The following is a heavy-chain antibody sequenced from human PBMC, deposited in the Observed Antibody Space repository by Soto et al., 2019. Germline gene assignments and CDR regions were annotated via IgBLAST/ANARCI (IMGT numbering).Heavy chain of an antibody. J-gene: IGHJ4*02. D-gene: IGHD1-7*01. V-gene: IGHV1-18*01. CDR2: ISAYNGHT. CDR3: AREGAGTNALGY. CDR1: GYTFTNYG. Sequence: QVQLVQSGPEVKKPGASVKVSCKASGYTFTNYGFNWVRQAPGQGLEWMGWISAYNGHTKFSRIFQARVIMTTDTSTSTVYMGSRSLTSGDTAVYYCAREGAGTNALGYWGQGTLVNVSS.